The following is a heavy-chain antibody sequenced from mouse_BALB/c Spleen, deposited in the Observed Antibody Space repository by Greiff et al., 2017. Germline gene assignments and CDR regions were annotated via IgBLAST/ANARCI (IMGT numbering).Heavy chain of an antibody. CDR3: ARWGNWDGAMDY. D-gene: IGHD4-1*01. CDR1: GYSITSDYA. V-gene: IGHV3-2*02. CDR2: ISYSGST. J-gene: IGHJ4*01. Sequence: EVQLQQSGPGLVKPSQSLSLTCTVTGYSITSDYAWNWIRQFPGNKLEWMGYISYSGSTSYNPSLKSRISITRDTSKNQFFLQLNSVTTEDTATYYCARWGNWDGAMDYWGQGTSVTVSS.